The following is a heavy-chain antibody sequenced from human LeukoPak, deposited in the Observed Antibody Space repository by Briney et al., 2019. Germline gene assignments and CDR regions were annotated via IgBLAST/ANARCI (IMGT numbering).Heavy chain of an antibody. CDR2: IYTSGST. D-gene: IGHD6-6*01. J-gene: IGHJ5*02. CDR3: ARGAYSSSSGWFDP. Sequence: SQTLFLTCTVSGGSISSGSYYWSWIRQPAGKGLEWIGRIYTSGSTNYNPSLKSRVTISVDTSKNQFSLKLSSVTAADTAVYYCARGAYSSSSGWFDPWGQGTLVTVSS. CDR1: GGSISSGSYY. V-gene: IGHV4-61*02.